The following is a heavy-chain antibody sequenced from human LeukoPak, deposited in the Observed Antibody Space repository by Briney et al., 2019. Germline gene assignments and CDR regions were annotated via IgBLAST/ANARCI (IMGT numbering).Heavy chain of an antibody. CDR2: MSFDGSHE. Sequence: PGGSLRLSCAASGFTFSSYGMHWVRQAPGKALEWVAVMSFDGSHEYYADSAKGRFTISRDNSKNTLYLQMNSVRAEDMAVYYCVKGVGPTKSGPFDPWGQGTLVTVSS. CDR3: VKGVGPTKSGPFDP. J-gene: IGHJ5*02. V-gene: IGHV3-30*18. CDR1: GFTFSSYG. D-gene: IGHD1-26*01.